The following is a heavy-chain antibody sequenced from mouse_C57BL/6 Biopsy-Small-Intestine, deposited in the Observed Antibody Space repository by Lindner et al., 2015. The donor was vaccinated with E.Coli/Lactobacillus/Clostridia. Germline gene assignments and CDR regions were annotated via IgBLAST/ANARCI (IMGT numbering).Heavy chain of an antibody. D-gene: IGHD2-2*01. CDR1: GYTFTTYG. Sequence: SVKVSCKASGYTFTTYGISWVRQAPGQGLEWMGWISGYKGNTNYAQKFQGRVTMTTDTSTSTAYMELRSLRSDDTAVYFCARDIGYFDWLSPNFDYWGQGTLVTVSS. J-gene: IGHJ4*01. CDR2: ISGYKGNT. CDR3: ARDIGYFDWLSPNFDY. V-gene: IGHV1-81*01.